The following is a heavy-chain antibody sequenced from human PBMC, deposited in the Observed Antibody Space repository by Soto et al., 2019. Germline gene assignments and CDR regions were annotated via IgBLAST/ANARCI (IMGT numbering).Heavy chain of an antibody. J-gene: IGHJ4*02. Sequence: QVQLVQSGAEVKKPGSSVKVSCKASGGTFSSYAISWVRQAPGQGLEWMGGIIPIFGTANYAQKFQGRVTXTXDXCTSTAYMELSSRRSEDTAVYYCARQNEKRATPLGYWGQGTLVTVSS. CDR3: ARQNEKRATPLGY. CDR1: GGTFSSYA. D-gene: IGHD1-1*01. V-gene: IGHV1-69*05. CDR2: IIPIFGTA.